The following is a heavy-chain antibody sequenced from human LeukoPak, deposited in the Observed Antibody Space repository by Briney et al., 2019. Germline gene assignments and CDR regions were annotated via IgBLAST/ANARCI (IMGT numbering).Heavy chain of an antibody. CDR1: GVSFSGYY. J-gene: IGHJ6*02. Sequence: SETLSLTCAVYGVSFSGYYWSWIRQPPGKGLEWTGEINHSGSTNYNPSLKSRVTISVDTSKNQFSLKLSSVTAADTAVYYCARTPYYYYYGMDVWGQGTTVTVSS. V-gene: IGHV4-34*01. CDR2: INHSGST. CDR3: ARTPYYYYYGMDV.